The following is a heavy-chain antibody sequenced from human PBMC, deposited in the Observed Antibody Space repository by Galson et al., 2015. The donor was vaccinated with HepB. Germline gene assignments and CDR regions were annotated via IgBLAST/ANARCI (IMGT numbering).Heavy chain of an antibody. V-gene: IGHV2-5*01. CDR3: ARRGSSSYHYYDVSDFRYNWFDP. CDR1: GFSLSTSGVG. J-gene: IGHJ5*02. D-gene: IGHD3-22*01. CDR2: IYWNDDK. Sequence: ALVKPTQTLTLTCTFSGFSLSTSGVGVGWFRQPPGKALEWLALIYWNDDKRYSPSLKSRLTITEDTSKNQVVLTMTNMDPVDTATYYCARRGSSSYHYYDVSDFRYNWFDPWGQGTLVTVSS.